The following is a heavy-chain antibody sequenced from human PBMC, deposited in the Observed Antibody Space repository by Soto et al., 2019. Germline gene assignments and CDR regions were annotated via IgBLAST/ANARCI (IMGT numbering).Heavy chain of an antibody. CDR1: GASISVHSYY. D-gene: IGHD1-20*01. CDR2: SYYSWTT. J-gene: IGHJ5*02. Sequence: SETLSLTCTVSGASISVHSYYLTWVRHPPGKGLEWVGSSYYSWTTYFNPSLKSRATISVDSSRNQFTLRLTSVTAADTAIYSCTRRYNWNHTYVGPWGPGALVT. CDR3: TRRYNWNHTYVGP. V-gene: IGHV4-39*01.